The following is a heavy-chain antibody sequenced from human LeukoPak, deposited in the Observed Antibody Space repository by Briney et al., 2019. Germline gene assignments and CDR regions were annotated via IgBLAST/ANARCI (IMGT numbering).Heavy chain of an antibody. J-gene: IGHJ2*01. V-gene: IGHV3-11*04. Sequence: GGSLRLSCAASGFTFSDYYMSWIRQAPGKGLEWVSYISSSSSTYIYYADSVKGRFTISRDNAKNSLFLQMNSLRAEDTAVYYCARDLGVSKHRYFDLWGRGTLVTVSS. CDR2: ISSSSSTYI. CDR3: ARDLGVSKHRYFDL. D-gene: IGHD2-8*01. CDR1: GFTFSDYY.